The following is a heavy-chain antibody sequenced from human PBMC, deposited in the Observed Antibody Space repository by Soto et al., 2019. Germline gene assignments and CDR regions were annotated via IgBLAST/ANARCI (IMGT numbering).Heavy chain of an antibody. CDR3: ARGPRLLWFGELSRYYFDY. V-gene: IGHV1-69*01. Sequence: QVQLVQSGAEVKKPGSSVKVSCKASRGTFSSYAISWVRQAPGQGLEWMGGIIPIFGTANYAQKFQGRVTITADESTSTAYMELSSLRSEDTAVYYCARGPRLLWFGELSRYYFDYWGQGTLVTVSS. D-gene: IGHD3-10*01. J-gene: IGHJ4*02. CDR2: IIPIFGTA. CDR1: RGTFSSYA.